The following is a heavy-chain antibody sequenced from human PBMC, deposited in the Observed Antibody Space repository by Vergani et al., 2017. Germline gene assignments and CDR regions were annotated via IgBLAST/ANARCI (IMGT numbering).Heavy chain of an antibody. J-gene: IGHJ4*02. V-gene: IGHV4-61*02. CDR1: GGSIISGSYY. CDR3: ARGSRAEGGSGPDK. Sequence: QVHLQESGPGLVKPSQTLSLTCTVSGGSIISGSYYWTWIRQPAGKGLEWIGRCYTTGSPDYNPSLKSRVTISVDTAKNLFSLRLSSVTAADTAVYFCARGSRAEGGSGPDKWGQGTLVTVSS. CDR2: CYTTGSP. D-gene: IGHD6-13*01.